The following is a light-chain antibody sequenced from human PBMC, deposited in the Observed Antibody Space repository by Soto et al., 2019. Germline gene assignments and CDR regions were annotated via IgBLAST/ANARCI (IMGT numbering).Light chain of an antibody. CDR2: DAS. Sequence: EIVFTQSAATLSLSPVERATLSGRASQSVSSYLAWYQQKPGQAPRLLIYDASNRATGIPARFSGSGPGTDFTLTISSLEPEDFAVYYCQHRSNWPLTFGGGTKVDIK. J-gene: IGKJ4*01. CDR1: QSVSSY. V-gene: IGKV3-11*01. CDR3: QHRSNWPLT.